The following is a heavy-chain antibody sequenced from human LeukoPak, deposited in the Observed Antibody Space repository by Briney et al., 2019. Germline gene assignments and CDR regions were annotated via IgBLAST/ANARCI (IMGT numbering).Heavy chain of an antibody. V-gene: IGHV3-23*01. CDR2: ISGSGDST. CDR3: ATHGSGSYYNAPDY. D-gene: IGHD3-10*01. J-gene: IGHJ4*02. Sequence: GGSLRRSCAASGFTFSSYAMSWVRQAPGKGLEWVSVISGSGDSTHYADSVKGRFTISRDNSKTTLYVQMNSLRAEDTAVYYCATHGSGSYYNAPDYWGQGTLVTVSS. CDR1: GFTFSSYA.